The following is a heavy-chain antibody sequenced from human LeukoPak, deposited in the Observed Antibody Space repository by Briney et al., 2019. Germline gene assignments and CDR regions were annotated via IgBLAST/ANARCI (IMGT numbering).Heavy chain of an antibody. D-gene: IGHD3-10*01. V-gene: IGHV4-39*07. Sequence: SETLSLTCTVSGGSISSSSYYWGWIRQPPGKGLEWIGSIYYSGSTYYNPSLKSRVTISVDTSKNQFSLKLSSVTAADTAVYYCASAGLTYGSGSYFVYWGQGTLVTVSS. CDR2: IYYSGST. CDR1: GGSISSSSYY. CDR3: ASAGLTYGSGSYFVY. J-gene: IGHJ4*02.